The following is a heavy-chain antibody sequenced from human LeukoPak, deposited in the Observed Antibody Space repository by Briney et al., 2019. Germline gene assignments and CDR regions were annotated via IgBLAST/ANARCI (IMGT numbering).Heavy chain of an antibody. D-gene: IGHD6-19*01. CDR3: ARIPDVRGWPFDY. V-gene: IGHV4-59*01. J-gene: IGHJ4*02. Sequence: SETLSLTCTASDGSINSGFWTWIRQPPGKGLERIGYIRYCERTSYNPSLKSRVTISIDTSKNLFSLKLRSVTTADTAIYYCARIPDVRGWPFDYWGQGTLVTASS. CDR2: IRYCERT. CDR1: DGSINSGF.